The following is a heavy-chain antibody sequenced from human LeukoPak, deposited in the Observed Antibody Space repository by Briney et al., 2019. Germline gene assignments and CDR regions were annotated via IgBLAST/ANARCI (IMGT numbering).Heavy chain of an antibody. V-gene: IGHV4-4*02. J-gene: IGHJ6*02. Sequence: SGTLSLTCAVSGGSISSNNWWNWVRQPPGKGLEWIGEIYHSGSTNYNPSLKSRVTISVDKSKNQFSLKLSSVTAADTAVYYCARVPPTHYYYYYGMDVWGQGTTVTVSS. CDR1: GGSISSNNW. CDR2: IYHSGST. CDR3: ARVPPTHYYYYYGMDV.